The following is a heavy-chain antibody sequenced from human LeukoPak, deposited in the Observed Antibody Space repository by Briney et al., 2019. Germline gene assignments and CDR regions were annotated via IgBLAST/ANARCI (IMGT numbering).Heavy chain of an antibody. V-gene: IGHV1-2*02. CDR3: ARIGYNHYFDY. J-gene: IGHJ4*02. Sequence: GASVKVSSKASGYTFTDYYLHWVRQAPGQGLEWMGWINPNSGGTNSAQTFQGRVTMTRDTSITTAYLDLSRLRSDDTAVYYCARIGYNHYFDYWGQGTLVTVSS. D-gene: IGHD5-24*01. CDR1: GYTFTDYY. CDR2: INPNSGGT.